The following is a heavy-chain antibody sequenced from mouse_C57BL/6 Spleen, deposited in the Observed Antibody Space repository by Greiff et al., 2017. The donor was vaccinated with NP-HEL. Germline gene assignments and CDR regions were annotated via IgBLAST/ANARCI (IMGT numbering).Heavy chain of an antibody. CDR2: INPNNGGT. D-gene: IGHD1-1*01. CDR3: ARRYYGSSYHYYAMDY. Sequence: VQLQQSGPELVKPGASVKISCKASGYTFTDYYMNWVKQSHGKSLEWIGDINPNNGGTSYNQKFKGKATLTVDKSSSTAYMELRSLTSEDSAVYYCARRYYGSSYHYYAMDYWGHGTSVTVSS. CDR1: GYTFTDYY. J-gene: IGHJ4*01. V-gene: IGHV1-26*01.